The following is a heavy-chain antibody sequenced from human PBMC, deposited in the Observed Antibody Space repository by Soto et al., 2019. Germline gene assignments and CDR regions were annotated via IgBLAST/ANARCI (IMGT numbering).Heavy chain of an antibody. J-gene: IGHJ4*02. CDR1: GGSFSGYY. V-gene: IGHV4-34*01. D-gene: IGHD1-26*01. CDR3: ARWDVGPNTILDY. CDR2: INHSGST. Sequence: PSETLSLTCAVYGGSFSGYYWSWIRQPPGKGLEWIGEINHSGSTNYSPSLKSRVTISVDTSKNQFSLKLSSVTAADTAVYYCARWDVGPNTILDYWGQGTQVTVSS.